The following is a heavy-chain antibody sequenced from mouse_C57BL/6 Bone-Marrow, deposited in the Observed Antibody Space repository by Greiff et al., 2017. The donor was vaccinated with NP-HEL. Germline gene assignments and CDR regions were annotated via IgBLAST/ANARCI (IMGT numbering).Heavy chain of an antibody. CDR2: ISDGGSYT. CDR1: GFTFSSYA. D-gene: IGHD2-10*02. V-gene: IGHV5-4*01. Sequence: EVKLMESGGGLVKPGGSLKLSCAASGFTFSSYAMSWVRQTPEKRLEWVATISDGGSYTYYPDNVKGRFTISRYNAKNNLYLQMSHLKSEDTAMYYCARDWYGNYDAMDYWGQGTSVTVSS. J-gene: IGHJ4*01. CDR3: ARDWYGNYDAMDY.